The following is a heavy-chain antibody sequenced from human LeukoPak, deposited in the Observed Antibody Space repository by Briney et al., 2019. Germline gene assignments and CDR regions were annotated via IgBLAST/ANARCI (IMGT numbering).Heavy chain of an antibody. CDR1: GFTFTSYA. J-gene: IGHJ6*02. Sequence: GGSLRLSCAASGFTFTSYAMHWVRQAPGQRLEWMGWINAGNGNTKYSQKFQGRVTITRDTSAGTAYMELSSLTSEDTAVYYCASGLGFCSGSDCTNLVKDYYYGMNVWGQGTTVTVSS. V-gene: IGHV1-3*01. CDR2: INAGNGNT. D-gene: IGHD2-15*01. CDR3: ASGLGFCSGSDCTNLVKDYYYGMNV.